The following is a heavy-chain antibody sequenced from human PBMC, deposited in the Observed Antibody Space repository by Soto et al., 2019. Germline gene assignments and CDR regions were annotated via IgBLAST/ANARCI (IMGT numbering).Heavy chain of an antibody. CDR1: GFTFNSYG. Sequence: QVQLVESGGGVVQPGRSLRLSCAASGFTFNSYGMHWVRQAPGRGLEWVAIVWYEGSIKEYAESVKGRFTLSRDKSTHTLFLQMDRLRAEYPAVYYCARESPLTGWHFDSWGQGTLVSVSS. V-gene: IGHV3-33*01. D-gene: IGHD3-9*01. CDR3: ARESPLTGWHFDS. J-gene: IGHJ4*02. CDR2: VWYEGSIK.